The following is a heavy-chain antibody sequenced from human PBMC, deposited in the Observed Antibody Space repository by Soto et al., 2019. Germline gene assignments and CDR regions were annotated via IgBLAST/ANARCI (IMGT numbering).Heavy chain of an antibody. CDR2: ISGSGGST. Sequence: VGSLRLSCAASGFTFSSYAMSWVRQAPGKGLEWVSAISGSGGSTYYADSVKGRFTISRDNSKNTLYLQMNSLRAEDTAVYYCAKPGIAVAGTFSWFDPWGQGTLVTVSS. CDR3: AKPGIAVAGTFSWFDP. D-gene: IGHD6-19*01. J-gene: IGHJ5*02. CDR1: GFTFSSYA. V-gene: IGHV3-23*01.